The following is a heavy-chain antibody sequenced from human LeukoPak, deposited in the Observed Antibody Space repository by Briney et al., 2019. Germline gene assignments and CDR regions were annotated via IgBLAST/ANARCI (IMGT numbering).Heavy chain of an antibody. CDR2: ISYDASTK. Sequence: GGSLRLYCAASGFTFSNYGMQWVRQAPGKGLEWVAVISYDASTKYYADSVKGRFTISRDNSKSTLYLQMNSLRAEDTAVYYCAKESGIRSYGAYFPHWGQGTLVTVSS. V-gene: IGHV3-30*18. CDR1: GFTFSNYG. J-gene: IGHJ1*01. CDR3: AKESGIRSYGAYFPH. D-gene: IGHD4-17*01.